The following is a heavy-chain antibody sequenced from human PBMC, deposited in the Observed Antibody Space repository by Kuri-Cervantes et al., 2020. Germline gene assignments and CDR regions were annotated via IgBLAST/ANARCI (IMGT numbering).Heavy chain of an antibody. J-gene: IGHJ3*02. CDR1: GFTFSSYG. CDR3: RIHSPGTTWAFDI. CDR2: ISYDGSNK. D-gene: IGHD1-7*01. Sequence: GGSLRLSCAASGFTFSSYGMHWVRQAPGKGLEWVAVISYDGSNKYYADSVKGRFTISRDNSKNTLYPQMNSLRAEETAVYYCRIHSPGTTWAFDIWGQGTMVTVSS. V-gene: IGHV3-30*03.